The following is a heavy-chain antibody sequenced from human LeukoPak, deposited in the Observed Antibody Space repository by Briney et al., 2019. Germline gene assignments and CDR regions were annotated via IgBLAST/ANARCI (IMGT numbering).Heavy chain of an antibody. Sequence: PGGSLRLSCAASGFTFSSYGMHWVRQAPGKGLEWVAVIWYDGSNKYYADSVKGRFTISRDNSKNTLYLQMNSLRAEDTAVYYCARDDSYYYGSGSYFVYWGQGTLVTVSS. V-gene: IGHV3-33*01. CDR2: IWYDGSNK. D-gene: IGHD3-10*01. CDR1: GFTFSSYG. CDR3: ARDDSYYYGSGSYFVY. J-gene: IGHJ4*02.